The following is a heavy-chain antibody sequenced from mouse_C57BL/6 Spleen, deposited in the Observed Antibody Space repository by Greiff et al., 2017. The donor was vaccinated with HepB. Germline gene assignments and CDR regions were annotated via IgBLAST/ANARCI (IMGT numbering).Heavy chain of an antibody. V-gene: IGHV1-61*01. CDR3: ARTIGDYYGSPYWYFDV. D-gene: IGHD1-1*01. Sequence: VQLQQSGAELVRPGSSVKLSCKASGYTFTSYWMDWVKQRPGQGLEWIGNIYPSDSETHYNQKFKDKATLTVDKSSSTAYMQLSSLTSEDSAVYYCARTIGDYYGSPYWYFDVWGTGTTVTVSS. J-gene: IGHJ1*03. CDR1: GYTFTSYW. CDR2: IYPSDSET.